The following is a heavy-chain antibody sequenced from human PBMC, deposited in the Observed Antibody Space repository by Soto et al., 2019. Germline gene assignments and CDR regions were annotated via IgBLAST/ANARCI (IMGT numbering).Heavy chain of an antibody. V-gene: IGHV4-39*01. CDR3: VTVASSRYYYAMDV. CDR2: IYYSGAS. D-gene: IGHD6-19*01. Sequence: KTSETLSLTCTVSGGPIITTNNYWGWIRQPPGKGLEWIGSIYYSGASYYNPSLKSRVTISLDTSKNQFSLKLSSVTAADTAVYYCVTVASSRYYYAMDVWGQGTTVTVYS. CDR1: GGPIITTNNY. J-gene: IGHJ6*02.